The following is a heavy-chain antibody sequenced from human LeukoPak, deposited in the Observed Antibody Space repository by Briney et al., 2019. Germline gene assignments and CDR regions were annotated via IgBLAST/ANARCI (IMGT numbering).Heavy chain of an antibody. V-gene: IGHV1-69*11. CDR1: GYTFTTLD. J-gene: IGHJ4*02. CDR2: IIPFLGTT. D-gene: IGHD2-21*01. Sequence: SVKVSCKASGYTFTTLDINWVRQAPGQGLEWMGSIIPFLGTTNYAQKFQGRVTITADEPTRTAYMELTYVRSDDTAVYYCTIIPNVILFTHYFEYWGQGTLVTVSS. CDR3: TIIPNVILFTHYFEY.